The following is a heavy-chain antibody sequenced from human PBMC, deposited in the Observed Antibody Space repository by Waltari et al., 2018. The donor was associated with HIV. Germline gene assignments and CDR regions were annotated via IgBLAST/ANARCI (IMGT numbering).Heavy chain of an antibody. V-gene: IGHV2-70*15. Sequence: QVTLRESGPALVKPTQTLTLTCTFSGFSLSTSGMCVSWIRQPPGKALEWLARIDWDDDKYYSTSLKTRLTISKDTSKNQVVLTMTNMDPVDTATYYCARTVLIRGVNGYGMDVWGQGTTVTVSS. CDR2: IDWDDDK. D-gene: IGHD3-10*01. J-gene: IGHJ6*02. CDR3: ARTVLIRGVNGYGMDV. CDR1: GFSLSTSGMC.